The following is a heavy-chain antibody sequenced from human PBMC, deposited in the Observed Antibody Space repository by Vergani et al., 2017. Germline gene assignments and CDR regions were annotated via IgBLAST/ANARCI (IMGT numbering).Heavy chain of an antibody. J-gene: IGHJ6*02. Sequence: QLQLQESGPGLVKLSETLSLTCTVSGGSISSSSYYWGWIRQPPGKGLEWIGSIYYSGSTYYNPSLKSRVTISVDTSKNQFSLKLSSVTAADTAVYYCARRGIADNYGMDVWGQGTTVTVSS. V-gene: IGHV4-39*01. CDR3: ARRGIADNYGMDV. D-gene: IGHD6-13*01. CDR2: IYYSGST. CDR1: GGSISSSSYY.